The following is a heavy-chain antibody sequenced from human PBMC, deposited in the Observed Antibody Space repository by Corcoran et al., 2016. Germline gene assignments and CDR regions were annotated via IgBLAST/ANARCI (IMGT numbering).Heavy chain of an antibody. Sequence: QVQLVESGGGVVQPGRSLRLSCAASGFTFSSYGMHWVRQAPGKGLEWVAVIWYDGSNKYYADSVKGRLTISRENSKNTLYLQMKSLRAEDTAVYYCARGHYGDYGFYYFDYWGQGTLVTGSS. J-gene: IGHJ4*02. D-gene: IGHD4-17*01. CDR1: GFTFSSYG. CDR3: ARGHYGDYGFYYFDY. V-gene: IGHV3-33*01. CDR2: IWYDGSNK.